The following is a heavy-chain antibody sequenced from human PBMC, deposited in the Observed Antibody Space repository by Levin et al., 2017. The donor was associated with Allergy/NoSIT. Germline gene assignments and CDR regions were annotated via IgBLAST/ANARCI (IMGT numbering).Heavy chain of an antibody. D-gene: IGHD3-22*01. J-gene: IGHJ4*02. V-gene: IGHV4-59*03. CDR1: GGSISPYS. Sequence: SQTLSLTCTVSGGSISPYSWTWIRQSPGKGLDWIGYIRYSGTTSYKPSLEGRLTISLDTSKSQFSLRLSSVTDADTAMYYCARGHFDTRGYSNALEYWGQGILVTVSS. CDR3: ARGHFDTRGYSNALEY. CDR2: IRYSGTT.